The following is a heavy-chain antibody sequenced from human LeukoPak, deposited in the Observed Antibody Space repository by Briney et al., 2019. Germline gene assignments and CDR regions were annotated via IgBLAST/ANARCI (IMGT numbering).Heavy chain of an antibody. CDR3: LKDPRDTNGTNWFVS. Sequence: GGSLRLSCVASGFSFGNYAMSWVRQAPGKGLQWVSQISGTGGATWYAGFARDRFTISRDNSKKTLYLQMSGLRVEDTAMYYCLKDPRDTNGTNWFVSWGQGTLLIGSS. D-gene: IGHD2-8*01. CDR1: GFSFGNYA. J-gene: IGHJ5*01. V-gene: IGHV3-23*01. CDR2: ISGTGGAT.